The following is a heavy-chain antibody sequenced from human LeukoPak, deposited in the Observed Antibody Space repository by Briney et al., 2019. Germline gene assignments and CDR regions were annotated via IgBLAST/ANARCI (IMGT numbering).Heavy chain of an antibody. Sequence: SDTLSLGCTVSGGSISSSSYYWGWIRQPPGKGLEWIGSIYYSGSTYYNPSLKSRVTISVDTSKNQFSLKLSSVTAADTAVYYCARHDIALFDYWGQGTLVTVSS. CDR1: GGSISSSSYY. J-gene: IGHJ4*02. CDR2: IYYSGST. V-gene: IGHV4-39*01. CDR3: ARHDIALFDY. D-gene: IGHD6-13*01.